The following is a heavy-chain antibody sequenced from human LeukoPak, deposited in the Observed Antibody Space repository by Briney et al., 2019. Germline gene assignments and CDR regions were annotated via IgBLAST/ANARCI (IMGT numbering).Heavy chain of an antibody. CDR2: ISSSGSTI. V-gene: IGHV3-48*03. CDR1: GFTFGSYE. CDR3: AKPPNYYDSSGYDC. Sequence: PGGSLRLSCAASGFTFGSYEMNWVRQAPGKGLEWVSYISSSGSTIYYADSVKGRSTISRDNSKNTLFLQMNSLRAEDTAVYYCAKPPNYYDSSGYDCWGRGTLATVSS. J-gene: IGHJ4*02. D-gene: IGHD3-22*01.